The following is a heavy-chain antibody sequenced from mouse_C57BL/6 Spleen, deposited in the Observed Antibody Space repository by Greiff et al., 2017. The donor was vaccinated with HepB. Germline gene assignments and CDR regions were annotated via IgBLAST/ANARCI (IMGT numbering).Heavy chain of an antibody. CDR2: INYDGSST. CDR3: ARDGTGGFDY. CDR1: GFTFSDYY. D-gene: IGHD2-14*01. Sequence: KLRESGGWLVQAGGSGKLSCTASGFTFSDYYMAWVRQFPEKGLEWVANINYDGSSTYYLDSLKSRFIISRDNAKNILYLQMSSLKSEDTATYYCARDGTGGFDYWGQGTTLTVSS. J-gene: IGHJ2*01. V-gene: IGHV5-16*01.